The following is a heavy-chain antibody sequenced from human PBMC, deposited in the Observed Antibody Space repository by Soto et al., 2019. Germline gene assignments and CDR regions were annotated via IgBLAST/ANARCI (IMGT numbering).Heavy chain of an antibody. V-gene: IGHV4-59*01. CDR2: IYYSGST. CDR3: AREGYSYDSTNWFDP. J-gene: IGHJ5*02. D-gene: IGHD5-18*01. CDR1: GGSISSYY. Sequence: SETLSLTCTVSGGSISSYYWSWIRQPPGKGLEWIGYIYYSGSTNYNPSLKSRVTISVDTSKNQFSLKLSSVTAADTAVYYCAREGYSYDSTNWFDPWGQGTLVTVSS.